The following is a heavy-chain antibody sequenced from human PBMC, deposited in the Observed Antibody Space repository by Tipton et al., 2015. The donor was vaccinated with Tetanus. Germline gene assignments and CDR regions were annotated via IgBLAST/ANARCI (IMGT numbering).Heavy chain of an antibody. CDR2: IYSGGRT. J-gene: IGHJ4*02. CDR3: ARDSTYLFDY. D-gene: IGHD2-2*01. Sequence: SLRLSCAASGFIVSSSYMSWVRQTPGKGLELVSIIYSGGRTNFADSVKGRFAVSRDTSKNTLYLQMNSLRAEDTAVYYCARDSTYLFDYWGQGTLVTVSS. V-gene: IGHV3-66*01. CDR1: GFIVSSSY.